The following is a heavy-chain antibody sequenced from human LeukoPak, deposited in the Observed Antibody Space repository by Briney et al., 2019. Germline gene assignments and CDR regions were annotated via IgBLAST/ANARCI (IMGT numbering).Heavy chain of an antibody. V-gene: IGHV3-43*02. CDR1: GFTFDDYA. J-gene: IGHJ4*02. CDR2: ISGAGVST. CDR3: AKPRGYSTNRSYLDY. Sequence: PGGSLRLSCAASGFTFDDYAMHWVRQAPGKGLEWVSLISGAGVSTYYADSVKGRFTIYRDNSENSLYLQMNSLTIEDTALYYCAKPRGYSTNRSYLDYWGQGYLVTVSS. D-gene: IGHD2-8*01.